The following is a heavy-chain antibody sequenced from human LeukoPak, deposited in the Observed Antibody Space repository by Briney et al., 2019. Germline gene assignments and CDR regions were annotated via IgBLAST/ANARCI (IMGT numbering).Heavy chain of an antibody. CDR2: IYYSGST. D-gene: IGHD2-15*01. Sequence: SETLSLTCTVSGGSISNYYWSWIRQPPGKGLEWIGYIYYSGSTNYNPSFKSRVTISVGTSQRQFSLKLSSVTAADTAVYYWARLREDSYDYYGRDVWCQGTTVTVSS. J-gene: IGHJ6*02. CDR1: GGSISNYY. CDR3: ARLREDSYDYYGRDV. V-gene: IGHV4-59*08.